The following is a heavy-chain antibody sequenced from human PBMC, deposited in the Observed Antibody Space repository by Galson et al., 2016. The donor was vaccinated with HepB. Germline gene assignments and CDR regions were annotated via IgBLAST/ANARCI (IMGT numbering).Heavy chain of an antibody. CDR1: GFTFSSYW. Sequence: FLRLPCAASGFTFSSYWMHWVRQAPGKGLVWVSRINSDGSSTSYADSVKGRFTISRDNAKNTLYLQMNSLRAEDTAVYYCAKAYGSGSSFYYYYGMDVWGQGTTVTVSS. D-gene: IGHD3-10*01. J-gene: IGHJ6*02. V-gene: IGHV3-74*01. CDR2: INSDGSST. CDR3: AKAYGSGSSFYYYYGMDV.